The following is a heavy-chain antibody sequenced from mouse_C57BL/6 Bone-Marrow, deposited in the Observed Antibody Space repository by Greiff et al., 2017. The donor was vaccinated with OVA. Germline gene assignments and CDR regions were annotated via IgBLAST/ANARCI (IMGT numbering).Heavy chain of an antibody. V-gene: IGHV14-4*01. D-gene: IGHD2-4*01. CDR1: GFNIKDDY. Sequence: EVQLQQSGAELVRPGASVKLSCTASGFNIKDDYMHWVKQRPEQGLEWIGWIDPENGDTEYASKFQGKATITADTSSNTAYLQLSSLTSEDTAVYYCTTLYYDYLAYWGKGTLVTVSA. CDR2: IDPENGDT. CDR3: TTLYYDYLAY. J-gene: IGHJ3*01.